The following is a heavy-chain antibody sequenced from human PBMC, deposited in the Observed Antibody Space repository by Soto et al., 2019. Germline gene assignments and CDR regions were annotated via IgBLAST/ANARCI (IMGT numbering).Heavy chain of an antibody. CDR1: GFTFTNAW. D-gene: IGHD1-26*01. J-gene: IGHJ4*02. Sequence: GGSLRLSCTASGFTFTNAWMNWVRQAAGKGLEWVGRIKSKTDGGTTDFAAPVKGRFTISRDDSKNTLYLQMNSLKTEDTAVYYCTTDKVLGSYFELWGQGTLVTVSS. V-gene: IGHV3-15*07. CDR2: IKSKTDGGTT. CDR3: TTDKVLGSYFEL.